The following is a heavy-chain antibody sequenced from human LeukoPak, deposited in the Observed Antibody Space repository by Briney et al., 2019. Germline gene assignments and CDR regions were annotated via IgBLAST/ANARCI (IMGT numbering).Heavy chain of an antibody. J-gene: IGHJ3*01. CDR2: FSTYNGDT. V-gene: IGHV1-18*01. D-gene: IGHD3-16*01. Sequence: ASVRVSCKASGYTFTNYGINWVRQAPGQRPEWMGWFSTYNGDTKYGQKLKGRVTLTADTLTSTAYMELRTLISDDTATYYCAIGQGVITWGGADVYDVWGQGTTVIVSS. CDR3: AIGQGVITWGGADVYDV. CDR1: GYTFTNYG.